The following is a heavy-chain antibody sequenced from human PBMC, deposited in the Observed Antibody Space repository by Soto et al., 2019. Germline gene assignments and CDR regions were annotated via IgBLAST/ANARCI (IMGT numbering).Heavy chain of an antibody. J-gene: IGHJ6*02. D-gene: IGHD6-13*01. CDR2: ISGSGGST. CDR1: GFTFSSYA. V-gene: IGHV3-23*01. CDR3: AIELRIAAAGTPNYYYYYGMDV. Sequence: GGSLRLSCAASGFTFSSYAMSWVRQAPGKGLEWVSAISGSGGSTYFADSVKGRFTISRDNSKNTLYLQMNSLRAEDTAVYYCAIELRIAAAGTPNYYYYYGMDVWGQGTTVTVSS.